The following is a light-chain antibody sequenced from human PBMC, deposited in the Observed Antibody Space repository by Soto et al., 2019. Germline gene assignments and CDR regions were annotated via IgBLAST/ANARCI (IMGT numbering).Light chain of an antibody. V-gene: IGKV3-20*01. J-gene: IGKJ2*01. CDR2: GAS. CDR3: QQYGSSPPYT. Sequence: EIVLTQSPGTLSLSPGERATLSCRASQSVSSSYLAWYQQKPGQAPRLPIYGASNRATGIPDRFSGSGSGTDFTLTISRLEPEDSAVYYCQQYGSSPPYTFGQGTKLEIK. CDR1: QSVSSSY.